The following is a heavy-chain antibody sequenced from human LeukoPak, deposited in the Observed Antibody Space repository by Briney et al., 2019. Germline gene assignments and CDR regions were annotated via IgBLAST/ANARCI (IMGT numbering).Heavy chain of an antibody. J-gene: IGHJ6*02. D-gene: IGHD5-12*01. CDR2: ISSSGSTI. CDR3: ATNGGYSGYVRYYYYGMDV. CDR1: GFTFSDYY. Sequence: GGSQRLSCAASGFTFSDYYMSWIRQAPGKGLEWVSYISSSGSTIYYADSVKGRFTISRDNAKNSLYLQMNSLRAEDTAVYYCATNGGYSGYVRYYYYGMDVWGQGTTVTVSS. V-gene: IGHV3-11*01.